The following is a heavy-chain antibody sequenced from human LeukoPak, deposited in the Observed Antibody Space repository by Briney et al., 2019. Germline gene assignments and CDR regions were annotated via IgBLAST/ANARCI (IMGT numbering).Heavy chain of an antibody. V-gene: IGHV4-38-2*02. CDR2: IYHSGST. Sequence: SETLSLTCTVSGYSISSGYYWGWIRQPPGKGLEWIGSIYHSGSTYYNPSLKSRVTISVDTSKNQFSLKLSSVTAAATAVYYCARACVDSGYGAIDYWGQGTLVTVSS. CDR3: ARACVDSGYGAIDY. CDR1: GYSISSGYY. J-gene: IGHJ4*02. D-gene: IGHD5-12*01.